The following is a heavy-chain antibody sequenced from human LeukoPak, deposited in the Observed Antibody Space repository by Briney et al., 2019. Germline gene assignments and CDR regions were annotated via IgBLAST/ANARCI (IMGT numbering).Heavy chain of an antibody. CDR1: GYTFTRYY. J-gene: IGHJ4*02. CDR2: INPSGGGT. Sequence: AAVKVSCKASGYTFTRYYMHWVRQAPGQGLEWMGMINPSGGGTSYAQKFQGSVTMTRDTSTSPVYMELSSLRSEDTAVYYCARVEYYYDGSGYFDYWGQGTLVTVSS. CDR3: ARVEYYYDGSGYFDY. D-gene: IGHD3-22*01. V-gene: IGHV1-46*01.